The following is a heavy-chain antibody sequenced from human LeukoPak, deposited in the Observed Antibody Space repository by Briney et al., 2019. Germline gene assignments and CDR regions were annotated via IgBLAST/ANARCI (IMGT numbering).Heavy chain of an antibody. CDR2: ISPNSGDT. CDR3: ARSGYMWSYDY. J-gene: IGHJ4*02. V-gene: IGHV1-2*02. Sequence: ASVKVSCKASGYTFTDYHLHWVRQAPGQGPEWMGWISPNSGDTDYAQKFQGRVTMTRDTSISTAYMELSRLRSDDTAVYSCARSGYMWSYDYWGQGTLVTVSS. CDR1: GYTFTDYH. D-gene: IGHD6-13*01.